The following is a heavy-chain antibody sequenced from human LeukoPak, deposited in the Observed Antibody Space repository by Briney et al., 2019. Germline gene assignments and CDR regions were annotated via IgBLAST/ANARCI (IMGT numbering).Heavy chain of an antibody. CDR1: GFTFSSYA. CDR3: VKGYCSGDSCYWYFDL. V-gene: IGHV3-64D*06. J-gene: IGHJ2*01. Sequence: GGSLRLSCSASGFTFSSYAMHWVRQAPGKGLEYVSAITSNGGSTFYADSVKGIFIISRDNSKNALYLQMSRLGAEDTAVYYCVKGYCSGDSCYWYFDLWGRGTPVTVSS. CDR2: ITSNGGST. D-gene: IGHD2-15*01.